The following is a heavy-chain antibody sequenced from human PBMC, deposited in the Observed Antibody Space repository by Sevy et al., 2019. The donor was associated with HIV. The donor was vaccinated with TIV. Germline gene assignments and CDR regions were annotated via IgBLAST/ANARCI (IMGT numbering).Heavy chain of an antibody. CDR2: ISYEGTET. V-gene: IGHV3-30-3*01. CDR3: ARDGGYSIKWFPLY. CDR1: GFAFSSHA. J-gene: IGHJ4*01. D-gene: IGHD6-13*01. Sequence: GGSLRLSCAASGFAFSSHAMHWVRQAPGKGLEWVAVISYEGTETFYAASVEGRFTISRENSKSMLSLQINSLRPEDTAVYYCARDGGYSIKWFPLYWGHGTLVTVSS.